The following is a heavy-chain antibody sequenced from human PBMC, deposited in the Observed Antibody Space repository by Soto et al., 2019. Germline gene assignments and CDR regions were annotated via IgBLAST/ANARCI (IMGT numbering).Heavy chain of an antibody. V-gene: IGHV3-74*01. D-gene: IGHD2-21*02. Sequence: EVQLVESGGGLVQPGGSLRLSCVASGFTFNYYWMHWVRQAPGKGLMWVSRLQTDGSHPDYADSVKGRFTISRDNAKNTLYLQMKNLRAADTAVYDGARGGDPDYWGQGTLVTVSS. CDR2: LQTDGSHP. CDR1: GFTFNYYW. J-gene: IGHJ4*02. CDR3: ARGGDPDY.